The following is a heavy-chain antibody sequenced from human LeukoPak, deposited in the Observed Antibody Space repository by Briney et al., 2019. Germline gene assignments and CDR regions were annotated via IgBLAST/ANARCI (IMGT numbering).Heavy chain of an antibody. V-gene: IGHV3-7*01. CDR1: GFTFSSYW. Sequence: GGSLRLSCAASGFTFSSYWMSWVRQAPGKGLEWVANIKQDGSEKYYVDSVKGRFTISRDNAKNSLYLQMNSLRAEDTAVYYCARGPSVTMTYYFDYWGQGTLVTVSS. CDR3: ARGPSVTMTYYFDY. J-gene: IGHJ4*02. CDR2: IKQDGSEK. D-gene: IGHD4-17*01.